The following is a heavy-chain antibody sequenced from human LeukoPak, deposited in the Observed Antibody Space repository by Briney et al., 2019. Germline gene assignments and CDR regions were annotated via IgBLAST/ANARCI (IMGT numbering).Heavy chain of an antibody. V-gene: IGHV1-2*04. CDR3: ARGRSGSYSLFADY. D-gene: IGHD1-26*01. J-gene: IGHJ4*02. Sequence: ASVKVSYKASGYTFTGYYMHWVRQAPGQGLEWMGWINPNSGGTNYAQKFQGWVTMTRDTSISTAYMELSRLRSDDTAVYYCARGRSGSYSLFADYWGQGTLVTVSS. CDR2: INPNSGGT. CDR1: GYTFTGYY.